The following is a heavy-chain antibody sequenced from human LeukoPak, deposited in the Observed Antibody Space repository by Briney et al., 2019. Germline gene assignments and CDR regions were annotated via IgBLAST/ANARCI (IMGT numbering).Heavy chain of an antibody. CDR2: INPNSGGT. D-gene: IGHD6-6*01. CDR3: AREVSSSSADFDY. J-gene: IGHJ4*02. CDR1: GFTFTGYY. Sequence: GASVKVSCKASGFTFTGYYMHWVRQAPGQGLEWMGWINPNSGGTNYAQKFQGRVTMTRDTSISTACMELSRLRSDDTAVYYCAREVSSSSADFDYWGQGTLVTVSS. V-gene: IGHV1-2*02.